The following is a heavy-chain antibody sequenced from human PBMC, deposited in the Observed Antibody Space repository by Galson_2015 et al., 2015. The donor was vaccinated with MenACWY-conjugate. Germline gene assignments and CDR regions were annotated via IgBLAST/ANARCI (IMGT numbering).Heavy chain of an antibody. Sequence: INPSGGSTSYAQKFQGRVTMTRDTSTSTVYMELSSLRSEDTAVYYCARGVEYSSSVFDYWGQGTLVTVSS. CDR2: INPSGGST. V-gene: IGHV1-46*01. CDR3: ARGVEYSSSVFDY. D-gene: IGHD6-6*01. J-gene: IGHJ4*02.